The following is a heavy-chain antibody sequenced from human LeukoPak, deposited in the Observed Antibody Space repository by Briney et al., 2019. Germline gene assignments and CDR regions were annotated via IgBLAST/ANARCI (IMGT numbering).Heavy chain of an antibody. CDR2: IYPADSST. D-gene: IGHD2/OR15-2a*01. J-gene: IGHJ5*02. Sequence: GESLRISCKASGYGSSNYWIGWVRQLPGKGLGWVGFIYPADSSTRYSPSFQGQVTISADKSISTAYLQWTRLRASDPAINYCARRYYHSTEFYPWGQETLVTLSS. CDR1: GYGSSNYW. CDR3: ARRYYHSTEFYP. V-gene: IGHV5-51*01.